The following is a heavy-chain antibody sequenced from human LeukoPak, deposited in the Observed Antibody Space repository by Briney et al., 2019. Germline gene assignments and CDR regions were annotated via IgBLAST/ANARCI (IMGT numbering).Heavy chain of an antibody. D-gene: IGHD1-7*01. CDR3: ARGLELMISYYYYYMDV. J-gene: IGHJ6*03. Sequence: ASVKVSCKASGYTFTGYYMHWVRQAPGQGLDWMGRINPNSGGTNYAQKFQGRVTMTRDTSISTAYMELSRLRSDDTAVYYCARGLELMISYYYYYMDVWGKGTTVTVSS. CDR2: INPNSGGT. V-gene: IGHV1-2*06. CDR1: GYTFTGYY.